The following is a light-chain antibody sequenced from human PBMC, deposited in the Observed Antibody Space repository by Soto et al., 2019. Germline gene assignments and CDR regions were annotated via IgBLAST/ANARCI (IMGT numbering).Light chain of an antibody. CDR2: GAS. J-gene: IGKJ2*01. CDR3: QQSNNWPYT. Sequence: EIVMTQSPATLSVSPGERATLSCRASQSVSDNLAWYQRKPGQAPRLLTYGASTRATGIPARFSGSGSETEFTLTISSLQSEDFAIYYCQQSNNWPYTFGQGNKVDIK. CDR1: QSVSDN. V-gene: IGKV3-15*01.